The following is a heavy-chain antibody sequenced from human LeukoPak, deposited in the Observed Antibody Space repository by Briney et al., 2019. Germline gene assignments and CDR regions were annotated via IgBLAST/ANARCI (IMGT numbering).Heavy chain of an antibody. CDR2: IYTSGST. D-gene: IGHD1-14*01. CDR1: GGSISSGGHH. J-gene: IGHJ4*02. CDR3: ARDPGGYKHFDY. V-gene: IGHV4-61*02. Sequence: PSETLSLTCTVSGGSISSGGHHWSWIRQPAGKGLEWIGRIYTSGSTSYNPSLKSRVTISVDTSKNQFSLKLSSVTAADTAVYYCARDPGGYKHFDYWGQGTLVTVSS.